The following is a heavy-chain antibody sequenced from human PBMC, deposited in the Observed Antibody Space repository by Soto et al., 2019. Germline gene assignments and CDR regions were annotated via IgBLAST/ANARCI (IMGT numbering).Heavy chain of an antibody. Sequence: QVQLVQSGAEVKKTGASVKVSCKASGYTFTSYDITWVRQATGQGLAWMGWMNPHSGNTGYAQKVQGRVTMTRNTSISTAYMELSSLRSEDTAVHYCARERSGSYYFASWGQGTLVTVSS. CDR2: MNPHSGNT. D-gene: IGHD1-26*01. J-gene: IGHJ1*01. V-gene: IGHV1-8*01. CDR1: GYTFTSYD. CDR3: ARERSGSYYFAS.